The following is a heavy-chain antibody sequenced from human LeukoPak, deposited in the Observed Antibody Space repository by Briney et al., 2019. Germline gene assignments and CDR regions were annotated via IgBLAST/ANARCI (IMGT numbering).Heavy chain of an antibody. CDR3: ASAGILTGSRDAFDI. V-gene: IGHV1-46*01. D-gene: IGHD3-9*01. J-gene: IGHJ3*02. Sequence: ASVKVSCKASGYTFTSYGISWARQAPGQGLEWMGIINPSGGSTSYAQKFQGRVTMTRDTSTSTVCMELSSLRSEDTAVYYCASAGILTGSRDAFDIWGQGTMVTVSS. CDR2: INPSGGST. CDR1: GYTFTSYG.